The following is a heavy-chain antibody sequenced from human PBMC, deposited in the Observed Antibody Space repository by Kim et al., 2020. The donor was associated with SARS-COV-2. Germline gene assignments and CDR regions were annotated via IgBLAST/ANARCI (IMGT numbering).Heavy chain of an antibody. J-gene: IGHJ6*02. D-gene: IGHD3-10*01. CDR1: GFTFPTFL. CDR3: AKALLGESRFGMDV. CDR2: ITTSGT. Sequence: GGSLRLSCAASGFTFPTFLMRWVRQAPGQGLEWVSSITTSGTWYADSVKGRFTISRDDSKNTLYLQMNNLRAEDTAVYYCAKALLGESRFGMDVWGQGTT. V-gene: IGHV3-23*01.